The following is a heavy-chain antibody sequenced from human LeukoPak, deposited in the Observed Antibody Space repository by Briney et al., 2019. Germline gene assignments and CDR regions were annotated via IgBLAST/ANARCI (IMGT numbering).Heavy chain of an antibody. CDR3: ARRGYASSWSFDY. V-gene: IGHV4-59*08. CDR1: GGSISGYY. D-gene: IGHD6-13*01. Sequence: SETLSLTCTVSGGSISGYYWNWVRQPPGKGLEWNGSIYYSGSTKYNPSLKSRVTISVDTSKNQFSLKLSSVTAADTAVYYCARRGYASSWSFDYWGQGTLVTVSS. J-gene: IGHJ4*02. CDR2: IYYSGST.